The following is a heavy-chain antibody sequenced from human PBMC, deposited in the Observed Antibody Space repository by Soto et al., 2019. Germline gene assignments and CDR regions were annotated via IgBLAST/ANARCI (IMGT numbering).Heavy chain of an antibody. CDR2: IYYSGST. D-gene: IGHD1-26*01. CDR3: ASGGIVAAFDY. Sequence: SETLSLTCTVSGGSISSGDYYWSWIRQPPGKGLEWIGYIYYSGSTYYNPSLKSRVTISVDTSKNQFSLKLSSVTAADTAVYYCASGGIVAAFDYWGQGTLVTVSS. V-gene: IGHV4-30-4*01. CDR1: GGSISSGDYY. J-gene: IGHJ4*02.